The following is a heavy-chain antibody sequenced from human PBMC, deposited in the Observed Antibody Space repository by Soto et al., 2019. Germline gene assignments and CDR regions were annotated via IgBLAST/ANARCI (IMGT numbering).Heavy chain of an antibody. CDR3: ARHDVEMATITW. CDR2: IYPGDSDT. CDR1: GYSFTSYW. J-gene: IGHJ4*02. Sequence: GESLKISCKGSGYSFTSYWIGWVRQMPGKGLDWMGIIYPGDSDTRYSPSFQGQVTISAXXXIXXXYXQXXXLXASDTAMYYCARHDVEMATITWWGQGTLVTVSS. D-gene: IGHD5-12*01. V-gene: IGHV5-51*01.